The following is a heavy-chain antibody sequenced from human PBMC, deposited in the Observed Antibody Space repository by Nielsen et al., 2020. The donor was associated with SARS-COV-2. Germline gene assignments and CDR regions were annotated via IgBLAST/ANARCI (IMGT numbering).Heavy chain of an antibody. CDR3: AKGKSWSGSGSYGY. Sequence: GESLKISCAASGFTFSSYAMSWVRQAPGKGLEWVSAISGSGGSTYYADSVKGRFTISRDNSKNTLYLQMNSLRAEDTAVYYCAKGKSWSGSGSYGYWGQGTLVTVSS. CDR1: GFTFSSYA. V-gene: IGHV3-23*01. CDR2: ISGSGGST. D-gene: IGHD3-10*01. J-gene: IGHJ4*02.